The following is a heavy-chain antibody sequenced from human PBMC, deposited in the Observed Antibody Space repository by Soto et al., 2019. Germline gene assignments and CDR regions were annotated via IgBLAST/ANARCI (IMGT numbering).Heavy chain of an antibody. J-gene: IGHJ4*02. CDR2: IIPIFGTA. V-gene: IGHV1-69*13. CDR1: GGTFSSYA. D-gene: IGHD4-4*01. Sequence: ASVKVSCKASGGTFSSYAISWVRQAPGQGLEWMGGIIPIFGTANYAQKFRGRVTITADESTSTAYMELSSLRSEDTAVYYCARIPDYSNYVGVYYFDYWGQGTLVTVSS. CDR3: ARIPDYSNYVGVYYFDY.